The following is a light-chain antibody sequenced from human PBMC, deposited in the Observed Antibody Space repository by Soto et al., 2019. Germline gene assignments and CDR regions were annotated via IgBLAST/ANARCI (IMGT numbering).Light chain of an antibody. CDR3: QQRKSYPIT. J-gene: IGKJ5*01. CDR2: AAS. CDR1: QDINTY. Sequence: DIQLTQSPSFLSASVGDRVTITCRASQDINTYLAWYQQKPGKAPKLLIFAASTLQNGVPSRFSGSGSGTEFTVTITSLQPQDFATYYCQQRKSYPITFGQGTRLEIK. V-gene: IGKV1-9*01.